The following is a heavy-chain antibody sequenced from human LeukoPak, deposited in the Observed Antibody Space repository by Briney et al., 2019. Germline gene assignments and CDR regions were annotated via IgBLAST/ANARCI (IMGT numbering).Heavy chain of an antibody. CDR3: AVAYYYDSSGYHDAFDI. CDR1: GGSISSGSYY. V-gene: IGHV4-61*02. CDR2: IYTSGST. D-gene: IGHD3-22*01. Sequence: SQTLSLTCTVSGGSISSGSYYWSWIRQPAGKGLEWIGRIYTSGSTNYNPPLKSRVTISVDTSKNQFSLKLSSVTAADTAVYYCAVAYYYDSSGYHDAFDIWGQGTMVTVSS. J-gene: IGHJ3*02.